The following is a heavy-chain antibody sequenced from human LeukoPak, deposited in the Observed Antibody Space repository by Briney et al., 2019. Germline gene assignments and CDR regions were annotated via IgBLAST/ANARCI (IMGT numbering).Heavy chain of an antibody. Sequence: GGSLRLSCAASGFTSSTYWMSWMRQAPGKGLEWVANIKYDGSEEYYVDSVKGRFTISRDNAKNSLYLQLNSLRVEDTAVYYCKSGGAAPGSFDYWGQGTLVTVSP. CDR3: KSGGAAPGSFDY. J-gene: IGHJ4*02. V-gene: IGHV3-7*01. CDR1: GFTSSTYW. CDR2: IKYDGSEE. D-gene: IGHD6-25*01.